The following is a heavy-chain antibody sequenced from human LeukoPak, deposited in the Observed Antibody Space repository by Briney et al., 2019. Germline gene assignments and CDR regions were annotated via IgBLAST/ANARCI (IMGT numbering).Heavy chain of an antibody. D-gene: IGHD4-17*01. CDR2: ISVYNGNT. CDR1: GYTFTSYG. Sequence: ASVKVSCKASGYTFTSYGISWVRQAPGQGLEWMGWISVYNGNTNYAQKFQGRVTITADESTSTAYMELSSLRSEDTAVYYCARARHPTVTFGDYYYMDVWGKGTTVTISS. V-gene: IGHV1-18*01. J-gene: IGHJ6*03. CDR3: ARARHPTVTFGDYYYMDV.